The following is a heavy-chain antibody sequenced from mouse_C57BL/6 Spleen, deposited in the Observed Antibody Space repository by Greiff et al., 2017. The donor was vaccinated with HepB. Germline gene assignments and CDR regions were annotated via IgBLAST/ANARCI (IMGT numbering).Heavy chain of an antibody. Sequence: VQLQQSGPELVKPGASVTISCKASGYSFTDYNMNWVKQSNGKSLKWIGVINPNYGTTSYNQKFKGKAILTVDQSSSTAYMQLSSLTSEDSAVYYCARRGLEGSVFAYWGQGTLVTVSA. D-gene: IGHD1-1*02. CDR1: GYSFTDYN. V-gene: IGHV1-39*01. J-gene: IGHJ3*01. CDR2: INPNYGTT. CDR3: ARRGLEGSVFAY.